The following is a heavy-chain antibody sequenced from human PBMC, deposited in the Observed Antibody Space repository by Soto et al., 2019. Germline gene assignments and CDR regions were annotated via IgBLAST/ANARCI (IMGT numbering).Heavy chain of an antibody. CDR2: IYYSGST. V-gene: IGHV4-59*01. D-gene: IGHD3-22*01. CDR3: ARGGDYYDSSGHDAFDI. CDR1: GGSISSYY. Sequence: PSETLSLTCTVSGGSISSYYWSWIRQPPGKGLEWIGYIYYSGSTNYNPSLKSRVTISVDTSKNQFSLKLSSVTAADTAVYYCARGGDYYDSSGHDAFDIWGQGTMVTVSS. J-gene: IGHJ3*02.